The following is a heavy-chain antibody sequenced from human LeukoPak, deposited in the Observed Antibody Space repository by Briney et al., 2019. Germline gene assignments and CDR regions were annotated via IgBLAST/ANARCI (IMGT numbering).Heavy chain of an antibody. J-gene: IGHJ3*02. CDR1: GFTFSSYS. V-gene: IGHV3-21*04. Sequence: SGGSLRLSCVASGFTFSSYSMNWVRQAPGKGLEWVSSISSSSSYIYYSDSVKGRFTISRDNAKKSLYLQMNSLKASDTAMYYCARRPYCSSTNCYLAFHIWGQGTMVTVSS. CDR2: ISSSSSYI. D-gene: IGHD2-2*01. CDR3: ARRPYCSSTNCYLAFHI.